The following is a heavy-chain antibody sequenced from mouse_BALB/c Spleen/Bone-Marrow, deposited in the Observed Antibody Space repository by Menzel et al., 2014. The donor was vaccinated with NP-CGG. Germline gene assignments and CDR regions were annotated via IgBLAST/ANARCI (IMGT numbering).Heavy chain of an antibody. Sequence: EVKLMESGPGLVKPSQSLSLTCTVTGYSITSEYAWNWIRQFPGNKLEWMGYISYSGSTSYNPSLKSRISITRDTSKNQFFLQLNSVTTEDTATYYCARRYYDYDFYAMDYWGQGTSVTVSS. CDR1: GYSITSEYA. V-gene: IGHV3-2*02. D-gene: IGHD2-4*01. CDR2: ISYSGST. CDR3: ARRYYDYDFYAMDY. J-gene: IGHJ4*01.